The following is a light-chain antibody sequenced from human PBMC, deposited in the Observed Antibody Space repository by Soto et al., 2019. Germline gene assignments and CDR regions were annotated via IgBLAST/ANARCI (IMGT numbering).Light chain of an antibody. J-gene: IGLJ3*02. Sequence: QSALTQPRSVSGSPGQSVTISCTGTRSDVGDYNYVSWYQQRPGKAPKLMIYDVSKRPSGVPDRFSGSKSANTASLTISGLQAEDDADYYCCSYAATYTWVFGGGTKLTVL. V-gene: IGLV2-11*01. CDR1: RSDVGDYNY. CDR2: DVS. CDR3: CSYAATYTWV.